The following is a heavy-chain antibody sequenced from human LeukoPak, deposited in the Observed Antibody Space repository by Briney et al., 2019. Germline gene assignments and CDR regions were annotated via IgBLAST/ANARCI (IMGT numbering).Heavy chain of an antibody. J-gene: IGHJ4*02. Sequence: ASVKVSCKASGYTFTGYYMHWVRQAPGQGLEWMGWINPNSGGTNYAQKFQGRVTMTRDTSIGTAYMELSRLRSDDTAVYYCARHLNNCGDDCYIFDYWGQGTLVTVSS. V-gene: IGHV1-2*02. CDR1: GYTFTGYY. CDR3: ARHLNNCGDDCYIFDY. CDR2: INPNSGGT. D-gene: IGHD2-21*01.